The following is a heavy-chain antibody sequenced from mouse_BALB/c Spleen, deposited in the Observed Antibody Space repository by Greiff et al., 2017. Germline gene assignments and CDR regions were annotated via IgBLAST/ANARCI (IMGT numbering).Heavy chain of an antibody. CDR1: GYSFTGYF. Sequence: VQLQQSGPELVKPGASVKISCKASGYSFTGYFMNWVMQSHGKSLEWIGRINPYNGDTFYNQKFKGKATLTVDKSSSTAHMELRSLASEDSAVYYCARERDSTTVVGYWGQGTLVTVSA. CDR2: INPYNGDT. CDR3: ARERDSTTVVGY. D-gene: IGHD1-1*01. J-gene: IGHJ3*01. V-gene: IGHV1-20*02.